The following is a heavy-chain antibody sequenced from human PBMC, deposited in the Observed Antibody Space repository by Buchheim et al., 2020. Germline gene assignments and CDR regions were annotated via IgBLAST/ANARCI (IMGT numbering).Heavy chain of an antibody. Sequence: EVQLLESGGGLVQPGGSLRLSCAASGFTFSSYAMSWVRQAPGKGLEWVSAISGSGGSTYYADSVKGRFTISRDNSKNTLYLQMNSLRAEDTAVYYCAKTPGWGIAAAGTDGIDYWGQGTL. D-gene: IGHD6-13*01. CDR3: AKTPGWGIAAAGTDGIDY. CDR1: GFTFSSYA. CDR2: ISGSGGST. J-gene: IGHJ4*02. V-gene: IGHV3-23*01.